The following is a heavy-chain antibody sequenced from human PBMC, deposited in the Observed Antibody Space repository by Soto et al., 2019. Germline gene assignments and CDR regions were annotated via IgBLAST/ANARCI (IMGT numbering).Heavy chain of an antibody. CDR1: GGTFSSYA. Sequence: QVQLVQSGAEVKKPGSSVKVSCKASGGTFSSYAISWVRQAPGQGLEWMGGIIPIFGTANYAQKFQGRVTIAADESTSTAYMELSSLRSDDTAVHYCASPAAGTWSYYSGMDVWGQGTTVTVSS. J-gene: IGHJ6*02. D-gene: IGHD6-13*01. CDR2: IIPIFGTA. CDR3: ASPAAGTWSYYSGMDV. V-gene: IGHV1-69*12.